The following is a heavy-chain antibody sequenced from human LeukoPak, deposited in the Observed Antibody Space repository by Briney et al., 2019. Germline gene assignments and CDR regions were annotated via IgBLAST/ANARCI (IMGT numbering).Heavy chain of an antibody. CDR1: GFTFTIFG. J-gene: IGHJ3*02. CDR2: IDARSGIT. Sequence: GGSLRLSCATSGFTFTIFGITWVRQAPGKGPERVSYIDARSGITYYADSVQGRFTISRDNAKESVFLQMNGLRVDDTAVYYCARTYDFGRGPPGDAFDNWGQGTPVIVSS. CDR3: ARTYDFGRGPPGDAFDN. D-gene: IGHD3-3*01. V-gene: IGHV3-48*01.